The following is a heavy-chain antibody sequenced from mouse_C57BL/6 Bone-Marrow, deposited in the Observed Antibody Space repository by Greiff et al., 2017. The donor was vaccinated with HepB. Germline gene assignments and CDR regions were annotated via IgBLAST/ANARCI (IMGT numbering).Heavy chain of an antibody. CDR1: GYSITSGYY. D-gene: IGHD2-4*01. CDR2: ISYDGSN. V-gene: IGHV3-6*01. J-gene: IGHJ4*01. CDR3: ARENDYIYAMDY. Sequence: EVKLVESGPGLVKPSQSLSLTCSVTGYSITSGYYWNWIRKFPGNKLEWMGYISYDGSNNYNPSLKNRISITRDTSKNQFFLKLNSVTTEDTATYYCARENDYIYAMDYWGQGTSVTVSS.